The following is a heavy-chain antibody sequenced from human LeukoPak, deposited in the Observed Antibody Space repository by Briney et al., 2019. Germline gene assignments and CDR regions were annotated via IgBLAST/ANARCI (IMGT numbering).Heavy chain of an antibody. J-gene: IGHJ5*02. CDR3: ARNYGDYDWFDP. CDR1: GGSISSYY. Sequence: RSSETLSLTCTVSGGSISSYYWSWIRQPAVKGLEWIGRIYTSGSTNYNPSLKSRVTMSVDTSKNQFSLKLSSVTAADTAVYYCARNYGDYDWFDPWGQGTLVTVSS. V-gene: IGHV4-4*07. D-gene: IGHD4-17*01. CDR2: IYTSGST.